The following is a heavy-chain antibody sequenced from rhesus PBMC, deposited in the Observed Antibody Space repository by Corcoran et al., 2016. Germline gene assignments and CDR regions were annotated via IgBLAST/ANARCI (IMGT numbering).Heavy chain of an antibody. CDR1: GGSISTSL. D-gene: IGHD2-2*01. V-gene: IGHV4-173*01. CDR3: GRPGYDNDF. CDR2: ILPSNGET. Sequence: QLRLQESGPGLVKPSETLSLTCEVSGGSISTSLWSWIRQSSGRKFEWIGRILPSNGETHYNPSLDSRVTISIDTSKNQFSLKLTSMTAADTAVYYCGRPGYDNDFWGQGILVTVSS. J-gene: IGHJ4*01.